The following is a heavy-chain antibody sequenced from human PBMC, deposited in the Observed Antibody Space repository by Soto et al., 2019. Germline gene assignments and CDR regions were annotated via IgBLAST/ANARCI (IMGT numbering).Heavy chain of an antibody. CDR3: AGAGRKDYGMDV. Sequence: TLSLTCTVSGGSISSGDYYWSWIRQPPGKGLEWIGYSYYSGSTYYNPSLKSRVTISVDTSKNQFSLKLSSVTAADTAVYYCAGAGRKDYGMDVWGQGTTVTVSS. CDR2: SYYSGST. V-gene: IGHV4-30-4*01. CDR1: GGSISSGDYY. J-gene: IGHJ6*02.